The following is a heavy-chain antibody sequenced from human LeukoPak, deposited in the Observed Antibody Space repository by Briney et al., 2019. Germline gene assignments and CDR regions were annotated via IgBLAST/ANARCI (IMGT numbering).Heavy chain of an antibody. CDR2: INPNSGGT. CDR1: GYTFTGYY. Sequence: ASVKVSCKASGYTFTGYYMHWVRQAPGQGLEWMGWINPNSGGTNYAQKFQGRVTMTRDTSVSTAYMELSRLRSDDTAVYYCARGDCSSTSCRAFDYWGQGTLVTVSS. D-gene: IGHD2-2*01. V-gene: IGHV1-2*02. J-gene: IGHJ4*02. CDR3: ARGDCSSTSCRAFDY.